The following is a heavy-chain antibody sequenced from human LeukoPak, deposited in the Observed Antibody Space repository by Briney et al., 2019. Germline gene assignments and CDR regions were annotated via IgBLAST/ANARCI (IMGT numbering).Heavy chain of an antibody. CDR3: ARDIALLDFDY. V-gene: IGHV3-21*01. Sequence: GGSLRLSCAVSGFTFSSYSMNWVRQAPGKGLEWVSFISSSSSYIYYADSVKGRFTVSRDNAKNSLYLQMSSLRAEDTAVYYCARDIALLDFDYWGQGTLVTVSS. CDR2: ISSSSSYI. J-gene: IGHJ4*02. D-gene: IGHD1-26*01. CDR1: GFTFSSYS.